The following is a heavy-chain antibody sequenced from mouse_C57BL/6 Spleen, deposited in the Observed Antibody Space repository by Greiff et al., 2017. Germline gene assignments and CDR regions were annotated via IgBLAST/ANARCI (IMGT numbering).Heavy chain of an antibody. CDR2: IYPSSGST. CDR3: ARPPAAMDY. Sequence: VQLKQSGAELARPGASVKLSCKASGYTFTSYGITWVKQRPGQGLEWIGEIYPSSGSTNYNEKFKGKATLTADTSSSTAYMQLRSLTSEDSAVFFWARPPAAMDYWGQGTSVTVSS. V-gene: IGHV1-81*01. CDR1: GYTFTSYG. J-gene: IGHJ4*01.